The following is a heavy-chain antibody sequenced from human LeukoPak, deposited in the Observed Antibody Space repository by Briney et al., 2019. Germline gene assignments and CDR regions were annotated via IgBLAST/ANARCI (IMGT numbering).Heavy chain of an antibody. CDR3: ARDLSTESGTGDY. Sequence: GGSLRLSCAASGFTFSSYGMHWVRQAPGKGLERVAVIWYDGSNKYYADSVKGRFTISRDNSKNTLYLQMNSLRAEDTAVYYCARDLSTESGTGDYWGQGTLVTVSS. CDR2: IWYDGSNK. V-gene: IGHV3-33*01. D-gene: IGHD1-26*01. J-gene: IGHJ4*02. CDR1: GFTFSSYG.